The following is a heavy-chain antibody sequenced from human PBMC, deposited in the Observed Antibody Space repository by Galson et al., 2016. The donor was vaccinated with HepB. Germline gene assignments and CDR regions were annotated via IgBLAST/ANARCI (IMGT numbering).Heavy chain of an antibody. V-gene: IGHV3-33*01. Sequence: SLRLSCAASGFTFSSYGMHWVRQAPGKGLEWVAVIWYDGQNKYYADSVKGRFTISRDNSKNTQYLQVNSLRVEDTAVYYCAGSSSRSYYFGINAWGQGTTLTVSS. CDR2: IWYDGQNK. CDR3: AGSSSRSYYFGINA. CDR1: GFTFSSYG. J-gene: IGHJ6*02. D-gene: IGHD6-13*01.